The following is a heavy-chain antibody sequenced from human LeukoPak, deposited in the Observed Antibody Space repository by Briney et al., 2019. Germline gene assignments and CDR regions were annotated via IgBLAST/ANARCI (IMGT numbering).Heavy chain of an antibody. J-gene: IGHJ4*02. Sequence: GGSLRLSCAASGFSFSGSAIHWVRQASGKGLEWLGRIRSKTNNYATAYGASVNDRFTIARDDSKNTAYLQMTSLKAEDTAVYYCTRHVPNNGYANFDYWGQGTLVTVSS. CDR2: IRSKTNNYAT. V-gene: IGHV3-73*01. D-gene: IGHD5-12*01. CDR1: GFSFSGSA. CDR3: TRHVPNNGYANFDY.